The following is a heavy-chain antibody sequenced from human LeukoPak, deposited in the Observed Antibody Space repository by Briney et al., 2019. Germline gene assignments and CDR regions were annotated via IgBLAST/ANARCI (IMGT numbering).Heavy chain of an antibody. CDR2: VYRRGST. J-gene: IGHJ3*02. V-gene: IGHV4-4*02. CDR3: GRHAYGDSSAAFDI. D-gene: IGHD4-17*01. Sequence: SETLSLTCAVSGDSISSNYCWRWARQFPGKGQEWIGEVYRRGSTSYNPSLKSRVVISIDKSKNQYSLNLNSVTAADTAMYYCGRHAYGDSSAAFDIWGQGTMVIVSS. CDR1: GDSISSNYC.